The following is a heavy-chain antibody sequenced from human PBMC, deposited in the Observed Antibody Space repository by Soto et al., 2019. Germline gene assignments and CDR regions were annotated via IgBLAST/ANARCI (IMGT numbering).Heavy chain of an antibody. CDR1: GFTFSSYA. V-gene: IGHV3-23*01. J-gene: IGHJ3*02. Sequence: GGSLRLSCAASGFTFSSYAMSWVRQAPGKGLEWVSAISDSGGSTYYADSVKGRFTISRDNSKNTLYLQMNSLRADDTAVYYCAKDPSDIVVVVAATPQYAFDIWGQGTMVTVSS. CDR3: AKDPSDIVVVVAATPQYAFDI. D-gene: IGHD2-15*01. CDR2: ISDSGGST.